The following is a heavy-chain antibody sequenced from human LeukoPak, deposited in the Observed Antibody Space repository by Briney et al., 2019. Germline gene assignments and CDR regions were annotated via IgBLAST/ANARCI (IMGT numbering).Heavy chain of an antibody. V-gene: IGHV3-23*01. D-gene: IGHD3-9*01. J-gene: IGHJ4*02. CDR1: GITFSTYG. CDR3: AKDSPILTY. Sequence: GGSLRLSCVASGITFSTYGMSWVRQAPGEGLEWVSALDPSGSSTYYADSVKGRFTISRDNSKNTLYLQMNSLRAEDTAVYYCAKDSPILTYWGQGTLVSVSS. CDR2: LDPSGSST.